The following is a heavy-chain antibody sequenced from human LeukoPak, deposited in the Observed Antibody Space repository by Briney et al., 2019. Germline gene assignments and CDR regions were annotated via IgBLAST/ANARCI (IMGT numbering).Heavy chain of an antibody. Sequence: SETLSLTCVVYGGSFSGDYWSWIRQPPGKGLEWIGEINHSGSTNYNPSLKSRVTISVDTSKNQFSLKLSSVTAADTAVYYCARGRYELLTIAAAGREYWFDPWGQGTLVTVSS. CDR3: ARGRYELLTIAAAGREYWFDP. CDR1: GGSFSGDY. V-gene: IGHV4-34*01. D-gene: IGHD6-13*01. CDR2: INHSGST. J-gene: IGHJ5*02.